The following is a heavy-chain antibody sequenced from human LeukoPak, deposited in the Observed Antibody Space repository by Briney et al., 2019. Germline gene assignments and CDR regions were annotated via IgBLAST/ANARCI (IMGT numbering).Heavy chain of an antibody. V-gene: IGHV3-21*01. Sequence: GGSLRLSCAASGFTFNTYILNWVRQAPGKGLEWVSSISPRSTYIYYADSVKGRFTISRDNAKNSLYLQMNSLRAEDTAVYYCVRGRAITARPFDFWGQGTLLTVSS. J-gene: IGHJ4*02. CDR1: GFTFNTYI. D-gene: IGHD6-6*01. CDR2: ISPRSTYI. CDR3: VRGRAITARPFDF.